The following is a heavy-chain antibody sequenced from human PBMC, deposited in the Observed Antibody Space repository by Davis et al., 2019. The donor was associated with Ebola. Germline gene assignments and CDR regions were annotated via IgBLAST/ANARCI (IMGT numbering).Heavy chain of an antibody. J-gene: IGHJ3*02. CDR3: TTPGGQDSGYDVFDI. CDR2: INPNDGRT. V-gene: IGHV1-46*03. Sequence: AASVKVSCKASGYTFTNYYMHWVRQAPGQGLEWMGVINPNDGRTIYAQKFQGRVTVTRDTSTTTVYMDLSSLRSDDTALYYCTTPGGQDSGYDVFDIWAKGQWSPSLQ. CDR1: GYTFTNYY. D-gene: IGHD5-12*01.